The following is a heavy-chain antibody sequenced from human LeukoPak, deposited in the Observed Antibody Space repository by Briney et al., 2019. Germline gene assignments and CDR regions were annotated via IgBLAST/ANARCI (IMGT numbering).Heavy chain of an antibody. J-gene: IGHJ4*02. D-gene: IGHD3-22*01. CDR1: GFTFRSYG. CDR3: AKDSSDYYFDY. CDR2: RWYDEITK. Sequence: PGGSLRLSCVASGFTFRSYGSHWVRQAPGKGLEGLGFRWYDEITKNYADPVKGRFTISRDNSKNTLYVQLNSLRPDDTAVYYCAKDSSDYYFDYWGQGTLVTVSS. V-gene: IGHV3-30*02.